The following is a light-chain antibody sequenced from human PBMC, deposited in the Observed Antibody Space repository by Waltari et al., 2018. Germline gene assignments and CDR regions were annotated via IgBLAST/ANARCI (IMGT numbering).Light chain of an antibody. CDR3: QQAKSFPLT. J-gene: IGKJ3*01. Sequence: DIQMTQSPSCVSASVGDRVTLPCRASQDISNWLAWYQQKPGKAPKLLIYAASTLETGVAPRFSASGSGTECTLSISSLEPDDVATYYWQQAKSFPLTFGPGTKVDIK. V-gene: IGKV1-12*01. CDR2: AAS. CDR1: QDISNW.